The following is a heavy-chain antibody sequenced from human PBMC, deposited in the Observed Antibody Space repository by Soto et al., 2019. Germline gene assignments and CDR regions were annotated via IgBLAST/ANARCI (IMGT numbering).Heavy chain of an antibody. CDR2: IIPIFGTP. V-gene: IGHV1-69*06. Sequence: SVKVSCKASGGSFSTYAISWVRQAPGQGLEWMGGIIPIFGTPNYAQKFQGRVTITADRSTSTAYLELNSLRSEDTAVYYCAAPRTDGYKVPDPSTYYYYGLDVWGQGTTVAVSS. CDR3: AAPRTDGYKVPDPSTYYYYGLDV. D-gene: IGHD5-12*01. CDR1: GGSFSTYA. J-gene: IGHJ6*02.